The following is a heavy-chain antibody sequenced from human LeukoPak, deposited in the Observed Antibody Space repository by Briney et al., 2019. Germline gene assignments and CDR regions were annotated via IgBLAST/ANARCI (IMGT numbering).Heavy chain of an antibody. CDR1: GFTFSSYA. CDR3: ARDSLGDPTYYFDY. D-gene: IGHD3-10*01. Sequence: GGSLRLSCAASGFTFSSYAMHWVRQAPGKGLEWVAVISYDGSNKQYADSVRGRFTISRDNSKNTLYVQMNSLRAEDTAVYYCARDSLGDPTYYFDYWGQGTLVTVSS. V-gene: IGHV3-30*04. CDR2: ISYDGSNK. J-gene: IGHJ4*02.